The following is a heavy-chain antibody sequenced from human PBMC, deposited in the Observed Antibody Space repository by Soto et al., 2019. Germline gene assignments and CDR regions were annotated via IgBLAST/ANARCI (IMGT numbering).Heavy chain of an antibody. CDR1: GGTFSSYG. CDR2: ISLYSDGT. Sequence: ASVKVSCKASGGTFSSYGITWVRQAPGQPLEWLGWISLYSDGTNYAQKFQGRVSMTTDTSTTTAYMELRSLRSDDTAVYYCARVVPGAEAWFCPWGQGTLVTVSS. CDR3: ARVVPGAEAWFCP. J-gene: IGHJ5*02. D-gene: IGHD2-2*01. V-gene: IGHV1-18*01.